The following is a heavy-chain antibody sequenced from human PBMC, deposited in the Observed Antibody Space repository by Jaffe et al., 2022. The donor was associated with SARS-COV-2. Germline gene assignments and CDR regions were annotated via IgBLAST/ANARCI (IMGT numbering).Heavy chain of an antibody. CDR3: AKRALRYFDWSRLWDYFDY. J-gene: IGHJ4*02. CDR1: GFTFSSYA. Sequence: EVQLLESGGGLVQPGGSLRLSCAASGFTFSSYAMSWVRQAPGKGLEWVSAISGSGGSTYYADSVKGRFTISRDNSKNTLYLQMNSLRAEDTAVYYCAKRALRYFDWSRLWDYFDYWGQGTLVTVSS. V-gene: IGHV3-23*01. D-gene: IGHD3-9*01. CDR2: ISGSGGST.